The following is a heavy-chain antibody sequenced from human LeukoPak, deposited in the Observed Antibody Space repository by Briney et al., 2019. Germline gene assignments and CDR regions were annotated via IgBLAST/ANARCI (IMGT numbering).Heavy chain of an antibody. Sequence: SETLSLTCTVSGVSISSSSYYWGWIRQPPGKGLEWIGSIYHSGSTYYNPSLKSRVTISVDTSKSQFSLKLSSVTAADTAVYYCARPGATHPYYFDYWGQGTLVTVSS. CDR1: GVSISSSSYY. V-gene: IGHV4-39*01. CDR2: IYHSGST. J-gene: IGHJ4*02. D-gene: IGHD1-26*01. CDR3: ARPGATHPYYFDY.